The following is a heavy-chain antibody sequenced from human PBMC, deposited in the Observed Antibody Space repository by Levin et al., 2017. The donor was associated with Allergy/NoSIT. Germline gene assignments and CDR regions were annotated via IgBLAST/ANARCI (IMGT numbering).Heavy chain of an antibody. V-gene: IGHV3-23*01. Sequence: QAGGSLRLSCAASGFTFSDYTMSWLRQAPGQGLEWVSAINSGGGTTYADSVKGRFTISRDNSKNTLYLQMISLRAEDAAVYYCAKGRGAWGAYLPFDSWGQGILVAVSS. CDR1: GFTFSDYT. D-gene: IGHD3-16*01. CDR2: INSGGGT. CDR3: AKGRGAWGAYLPFDS. J-gene: IGHJ4*02.